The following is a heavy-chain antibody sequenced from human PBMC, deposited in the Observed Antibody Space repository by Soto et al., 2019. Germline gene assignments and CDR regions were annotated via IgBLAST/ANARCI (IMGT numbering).Heavy chain of an antibody. CDR3: AKDKPGTTSFDY. J-gene: IGHJ4*02. Sequence: PGGSLRLSCSASGFTISSNAMYGVRQAPGKGLEWVSGISDRGDTTHYADSVKGRFTISRDTSKNTLYLQLNTLRADDTAVYYCAKDKPGTTSFDYWGQGTLVTVSS. CDR1: GFTISSNA. D-gene: IGHD1-1*01. V-gene: IGHV3-23*01. CDR2: ISDRGDTT.